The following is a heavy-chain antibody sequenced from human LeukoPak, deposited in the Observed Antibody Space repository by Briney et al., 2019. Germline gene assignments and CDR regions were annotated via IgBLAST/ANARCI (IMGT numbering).Heavy chain of an antibody. CDR2: ISAYNGNT. Sequence: GASVKVSCKASGYTFTSYGISWVRQAPGQGLEWMGWISAYNGNTNYAQKLQGRVTMTTDTSTSTAYMELRSLRSDDTAVYYCARGPYYYGSGSYFDYWGQGTLVTASS. CDR3: ARGPYYYGSGSYFDY. CDR1: GYTFTSYG. V-gene: IGHV1-18*01. J-gene: IGHJ4*02. D-gene: IGHD3-10*01.